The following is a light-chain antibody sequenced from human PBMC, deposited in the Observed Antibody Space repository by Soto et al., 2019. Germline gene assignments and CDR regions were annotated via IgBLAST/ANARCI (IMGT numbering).Light chain of an antibody. V-gene: IGLV2-14*01. CDR2: HVT. CDR3: SSYTSSSTYV. J-gene: IGLJ1*01. Sequence: QSALTQPASVSGSPGQSITISCTGTSSDIGGYNYVSWYQQHPGKAPKLMIYHVTNRPSEVSNRFSGSKSGNTASLTISGLRAEDEADYYCSSYTSSSTYVFGTGTKLTVL. CDR1: SSDIGGYNY.